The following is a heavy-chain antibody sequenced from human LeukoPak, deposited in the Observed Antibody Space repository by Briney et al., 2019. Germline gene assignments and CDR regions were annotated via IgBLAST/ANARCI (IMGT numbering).Heavy chain of an antibody. J-gene: IGHJ5*02. Sequence: SEALSLTCAVSGYSISSGYYWSWIRQPPGKGLEWIGYTYYSGSTNYNPSLKSRVTISVDTSKNQFSLKLSSVTAADTAVYYCAKGASSGWLLYWFDPWGQGSLVTVSS. CDR2: TYYSGST. V-gene: IGHV4-61*01. CDR3: AKGASSGWLLYWFDP. CDR1: GYSISSGYY. D-gene: IGHD6-19*01.